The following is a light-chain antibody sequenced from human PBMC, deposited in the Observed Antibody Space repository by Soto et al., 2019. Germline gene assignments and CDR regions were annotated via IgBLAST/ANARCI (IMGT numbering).Light chain of an antibody. J-gene: IGKJ1*01. CDR3: QQYNNRPET. CDR1: QTVNNN. Sequence: IGMAQAPATLSVSPGEGATLSCRASQTVNNNVHWYQLKDGQVHRLLIYGASTRDTDISARFCGSGAGTEFTLTISSLQSEDFGEYHCQQYNNRPETFGQGTKV. V-gene: IGKV3-15*01. CDR2: GAS.